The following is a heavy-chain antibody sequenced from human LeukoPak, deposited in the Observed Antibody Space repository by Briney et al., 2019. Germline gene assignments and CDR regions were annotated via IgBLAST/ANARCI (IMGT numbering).Heavy chain of an antibody. CDR2: IYYSGST. Sequence: SETLSLTCTVSGGSISSSSYYWGWIRQPPGKGLEWIGYIYYSGSTNYNPPLKSRVTISVDTSKNQFSLKLSSVTAADTAVYYCARQGRTTGTKGGRFDYWGQGTLVTVSS. D-gene: IGHD1-1*01. V-gene: IGHV4-61*05. CDR1: GGSISSSSYY. CDR3: ARQGRTTGTKGGRFDY. J-gene: IGHJ4*02.